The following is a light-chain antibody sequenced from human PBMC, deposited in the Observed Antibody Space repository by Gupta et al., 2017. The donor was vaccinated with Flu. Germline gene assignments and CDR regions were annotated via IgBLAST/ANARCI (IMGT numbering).Light chain of an antibody. CDR1: QSISSI. CDR2: AAS. Sequence: DIQMTQSPSSLSASVGDRVTITCRASQSISSILNWYQQKPGKAPKLLIYAASSLQSGVPSRFSGSGSGTDFTLTISSLQPEDFATYYCQQSYSTWWTFGQGTKVEIK. CDR3: QQSYSTWWT. J-gene: IGKJ1*01. V-gene: IGKV1-39*01.